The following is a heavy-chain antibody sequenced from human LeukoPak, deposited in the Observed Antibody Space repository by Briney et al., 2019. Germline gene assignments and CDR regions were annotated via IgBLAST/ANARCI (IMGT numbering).Heavy chain of an antibody. Sequence: PSQTLSLTCTVSGGSISSGSYYWSWIRQPPGKGLEWIGYIYHSGSTYYNPSLKSRVTISVDRSKNQFSLKLSSVTAADTAVYYCARGGSGWYFDYWGQGTLVTVSS. J-gene: IGHJ4*02. CDR2: IYHSGST. CDR1: GGSISSGSYY. D-gene: IGHD6-19*01. CDR3: ARGGSGWYFDY. V-gene: IGHV4-30-2*01.